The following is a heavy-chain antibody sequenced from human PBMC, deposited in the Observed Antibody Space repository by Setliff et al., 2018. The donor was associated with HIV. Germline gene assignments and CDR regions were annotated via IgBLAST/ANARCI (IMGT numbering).Heavy chain of an antibody. V-gene: IGHV1-18*01. D-gene: IGHD6-13*01. CDR3: ARPDSRWYARGRDPLYGMDV. CDR2: ISAYTSNK. Sequence: VASVKVYCKVSGYSFTSYGISWVRQAPGQGLEWMGWISAYTSNKNYAQKFQDRLTMTTDTSTSTAYMELRSLRSDDTAVYYCARPDSRWYARGRDPLYGMDVWGQGPTVTVSS. J-gene: IGHJ6*02. CDR1: GYSFTSYG.